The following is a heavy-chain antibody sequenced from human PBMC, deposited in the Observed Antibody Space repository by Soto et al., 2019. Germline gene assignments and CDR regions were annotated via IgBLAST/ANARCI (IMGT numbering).Heavy chain of an antibody. CDR1: GGSVRSSSYS. V-gene: IGHV4-39*01. D-gene: IGHD2-15*01. CDR3: ARHACGSCSGGSNSPIDY. CDR2: IYYSGST. J-gene: IGHJ4*02. Sequence: LQLQESGPGLLKPSETLSLTCPASGGSVRSSSYSLAWIRQPPGKGRGWIGNIYYSGSTYSNPALKNRLTVSVAPSRHPFSLKLGSVTAADTAVYFCARHACGSCSGGSNSPIDYWGQGALVTVSS.